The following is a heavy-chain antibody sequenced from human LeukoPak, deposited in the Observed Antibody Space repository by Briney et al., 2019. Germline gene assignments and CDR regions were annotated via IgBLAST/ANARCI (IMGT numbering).Heavy chain of an antibody. J-gene: IGHJ6*02. D-gene: IGHD2-15*01. CDR1: GFTFSSYA. CDR2: ISGSGGST. CDR3: AEEGGRQVSYYYYYGMDV. Sequence: GGSLRLSCAASGFTFSSYAMSWVRQAPGKGLEWVSAISGSGGSTYYADSVKGRFTISRDNSKNTLYLQMNSLRAEDTAVYYCAEEGGRQVSYYYYYGMDVWGQGTTVTVSS. V-gene: IGHV3-23*01.